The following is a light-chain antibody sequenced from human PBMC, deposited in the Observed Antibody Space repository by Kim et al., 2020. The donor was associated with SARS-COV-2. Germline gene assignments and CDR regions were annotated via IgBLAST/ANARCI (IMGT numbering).Light chain of an antibody. CDR2: DAS. Sequence: PGERATLSCRASQNIDNGIAWYQQKSGQAPRLLIYDASTRATGTPARFSGSGSGTDFTLTIDSLEPEDFAVYYCQQRRTWPLTFGGGTKVDIK. V-gene: IGKV3-11*01. J-gene: IGKJ4*01. CDR3: QQRRTWPLT. CDR1: QNIDNG.